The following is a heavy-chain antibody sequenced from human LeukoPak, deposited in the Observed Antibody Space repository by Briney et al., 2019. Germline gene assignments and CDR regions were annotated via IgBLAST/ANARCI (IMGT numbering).Heavy chain of an antibody. J-gene: IGHJ4*02. CDR3: AKDGVGAGICY. CDR1: GFSFDDYA. Sequence: GGSLRLSCAASGFSFDDYAMHWVRQAPGKGLEWVAGINCKSDQIAYVDSVKGRFTISRDNANKFLYLQMNSLRAEDTASYHCAKDGVGAGICYWGQGTLVTVSS. CDR2: INCKSDQI. V-gene: IGHV3-9*01. D-gene: IGHD1-26*01.